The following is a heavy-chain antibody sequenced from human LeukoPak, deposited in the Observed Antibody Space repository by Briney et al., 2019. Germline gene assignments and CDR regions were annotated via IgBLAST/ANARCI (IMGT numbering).Heavy chain of an antibody. V-gene: IGHV3-53*05. Sequence: GGSLRLSCAASGFTVSSNYMSWVRQAPGKGLEWVSVFYSGGSTYYADSVKGRFAISRDNAKNSLYLQMNSLRAEDMALYYCARGTIFGVVRFDYWGQGTLVTVSS. CDR2: FYSGGST. CDR3: ARGTIFGVVRFDY. J-gene: IGHJ4*02. CDR1: GFTVSSNY. D-gene: IGHD3-3*01.